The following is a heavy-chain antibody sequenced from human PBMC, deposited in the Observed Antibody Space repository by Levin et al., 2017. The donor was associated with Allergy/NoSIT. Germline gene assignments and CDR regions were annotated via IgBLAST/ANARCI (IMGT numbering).Heavy chain of an antibody. CDR3: ARDRAAARVKFQPDV. J-gene: IGHJ6*02. V-gene: IGHV1-18*01. CDR2: ISAYNGNT. D-gene: IGHD6-6*01. Sequence: ASVKVSCKASGYTFTSYGISWVRQAPGQGLEWMGWISAYNGNTNYAQKLQGRVTMTTDTSTSTAYMELRSLRSDDTAVYYCARDRAAARVKFQPDVWGQGTTVTVSS. CDR1: GYTFTSYG.